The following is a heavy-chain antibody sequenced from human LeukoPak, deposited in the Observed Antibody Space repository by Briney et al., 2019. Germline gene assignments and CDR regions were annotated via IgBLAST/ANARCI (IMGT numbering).Heavy chain of an antibody. CDR2: IIPIFGTA. CDR3: ARDYYDSSGYYGDLRY. CDR1: GGTFSSYA. Sequence: ASVKVSCKASGGTFSSYAISWVRQAPGQGLEWMGGIIPIFGTANYAQKFQGRVTITTDESTSTAYMELSSLRSEDTAVYYCARDYYDSSGYYGDLRYWGQGTLVTVSS. D-gene: IGHD3-22*01. J-gene: IGHJ4*02. V-gene: IGHV1-69*05.